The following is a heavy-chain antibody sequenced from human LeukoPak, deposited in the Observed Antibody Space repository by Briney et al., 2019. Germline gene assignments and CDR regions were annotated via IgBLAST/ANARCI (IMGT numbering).Heavy chain of an antibody. V-gene: IGHV2-5*01. J-gene: IGHJ4*02. CDR3: ARHHDILTGYYEYYFDY. CDR2: IYWNDDK. CDR1: GFSLSTSGVG. Sequence: SGPTLVKPTQTLTLTCTFSGFSLSTSGVGVGRIRQPPGKALEWLALIYWNDDKRYSPSLKSRLTITKDTSKNQVVLTMTNMDPVDTATYYCARHHDILTGYYEYYFDYWGQGTLVTVSS. D-gene: IGHD3-9*01.